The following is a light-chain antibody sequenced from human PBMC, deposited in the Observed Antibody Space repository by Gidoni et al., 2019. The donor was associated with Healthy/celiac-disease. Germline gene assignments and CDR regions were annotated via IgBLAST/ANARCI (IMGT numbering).Light chain of an antibody. CDR3: AAWDDSLSVL. J-gene: IGLJ2*01. V-gene: IGLV1-47*02. CDR2: SNN. CDR1: SSNIGSNY. Sequence: QSLLTQHPSASGPPGQRVTISCSGISSNIGSNYVYWYQQLPGTAPKLLIYSNNQRPSGVPDRFSGSKSGTSASLAISGLRSEDEADYYCAAWDDSLSVLFGGGTKLTVL.